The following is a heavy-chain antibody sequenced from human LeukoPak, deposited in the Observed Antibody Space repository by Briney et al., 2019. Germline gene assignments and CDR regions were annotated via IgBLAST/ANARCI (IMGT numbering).Heavy chain of an antibody. J-gene: IGHJ6*02. CDR2: FFTGGST. Sequence: SETLSLTCTVSGGSIDSHYWIWNRQAAGKGLEWIGRFFTGGSTYYNPSLESRVTMSVDTSKNQFSLKLRSVTAADTAVYFCARGSGVAVGMDVWGQGTTVIVSS. D-gene: IGHD6-19*01. CDR1: GGSIDSHY. CDR3: ARGSGVAVGMDV. V-gene: IGHV4-4*07.